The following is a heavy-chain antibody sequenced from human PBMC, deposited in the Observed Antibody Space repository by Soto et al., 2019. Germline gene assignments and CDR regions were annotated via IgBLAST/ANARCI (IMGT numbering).Heavy chain of an antibody. V-gene: IGHV2-26*01. CDR1: GFSLSNARMG. Sequence: SGPTLVNPTETLTLTCTVSGFSLSNARMGVSWIRQPPGKALEWLAHIFSNDEKSYSTSLKSRLTISKDTSKSQVVLTMTNMDPVDTPTYYCARILTTVTYGMDVWGQGTTVTVSS. D-gene: IGHD4-17*01. CDR3: ARILTTVTYGMDV. J-gene: IGHJ6*02. CDR2: IFSNDEK.